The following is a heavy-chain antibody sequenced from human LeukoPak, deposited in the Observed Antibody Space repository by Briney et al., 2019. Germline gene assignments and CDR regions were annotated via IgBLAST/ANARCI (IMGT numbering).Heavy chain of an antibody. V-gene: IGHV3-74*01. CDR2: MNSDGSST. J-gene: IGHJ3*01. CDR3: ARGPQALTSLYAFDV. CDR1: GFTFSSYW. Sequence: PGGSLRLSCAASGFTFSSYWMHWVRQAPGKGLVWVSRMNSDGSSTTYADSVKGRFTISRDNAKNTLYLQMNSLRAEDTAVYYCARGPQALTSLYAFDVWGQGTMVTVSP.